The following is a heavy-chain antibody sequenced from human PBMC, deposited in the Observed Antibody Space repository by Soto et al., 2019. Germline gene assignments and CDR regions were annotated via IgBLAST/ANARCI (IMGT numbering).Heavy chain of an antibody. Sequence: GGSLRLSCAASGFIFSNYGMHWVRQAPGKGLEWVAVISYDGSNKYYPDSVKGRFTISRDDATKTLFLQMDSLRDEGTAVYHCATDHNAGVASNWGQGTLVTVSS. CDR2: ISYDGSNK. V-gene: IGHV3-30*03. CDR3: ATDHNAGVASN. J-gene: IGHJ4*02. CDR1: GFIFSNYG. D-gene: IGHD1-1*01.